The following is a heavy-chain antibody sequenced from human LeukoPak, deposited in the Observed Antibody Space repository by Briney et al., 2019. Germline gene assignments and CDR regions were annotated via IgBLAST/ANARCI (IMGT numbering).Heavy chain of an antibody. CDR1: GFTFNTYW. V-gene: IGHV3-74*01. D-gene: IGHD2-21*02. CDR2: LNQDGSAT. J-gene: IGHJ2*01. CDR3: AREDVATGNWDLDL. Sequence: GGSLRLSCAASGFTFNTYWMHWVRQGPGKGLVWVSRLNQDGSATSYADSVKGRFTISRDNAKNTVYLQRNSLRAEDTAVYYCAREDVATGNWDLDLWGRGTLVTVSS.